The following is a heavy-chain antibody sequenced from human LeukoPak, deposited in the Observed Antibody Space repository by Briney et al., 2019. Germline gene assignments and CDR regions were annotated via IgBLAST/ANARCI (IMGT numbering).Heavy chain of an antibody. V-gene: IGHV3-30-3*01. J-gene: IGHJ4*02. D-gene: IGHD3-10*01. CDR1: GFTFSSYA. Sequence: PGGSLRLSCAASGFTFSSYAMHWVRQAPGKGLEWVAVISYDGSNKYYADSVKGRFTISRDNSKNTLYLQMNSLRAEDTAVYYCAKDPSSGLLWYFDYWGQGTLVTVSS. CDR3: AKDPSSGLLWYFDY. CDR2: ISYDGSNK.